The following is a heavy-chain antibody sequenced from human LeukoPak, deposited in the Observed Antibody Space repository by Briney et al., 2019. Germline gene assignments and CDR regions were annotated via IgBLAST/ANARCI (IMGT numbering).Heavy chain of an antibody. Sequence: GASVKVSCKASGYTFTSYDINWVRQATGQGLEWMGLMNPNSGNTGYAHKFQGRVTMTRNSSISTDYMELSSLRSEDTAVYYCARFLSDSSGYYDDYWGQGTLVTVSS. V-gene: IGHV1-8*01. CDR1: GYTFTSYD. CDR2: MNPNSGNT. CDR3: ARFLSDSSGYYDDY. J-gene: IGHJ4*02. D-gene: IGHD3-22*01.